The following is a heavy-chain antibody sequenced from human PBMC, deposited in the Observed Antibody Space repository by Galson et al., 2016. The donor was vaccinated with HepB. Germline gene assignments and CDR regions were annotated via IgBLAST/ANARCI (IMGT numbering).Heavy chain of an antibody. V-gene: IGHV4-34*01. CDR2: INQSGTT. J-gene: IGHJ4*02. CDR3: AAAIEIGYCSRNYCFGYSDS. D-gene: IGHD2-2*01. Sequence: SETLSLTCAVYGGSSSGYFWSWIHQPPGKGLEWIGEINQSGTTNYNPSPKSRVTISLDTSKKQFSLNLSSVTAADTAVYYCAAAIEIGYCSRNYCFGYSDSWGQGTLVTVSS. CDR1: GGSSSGYF.